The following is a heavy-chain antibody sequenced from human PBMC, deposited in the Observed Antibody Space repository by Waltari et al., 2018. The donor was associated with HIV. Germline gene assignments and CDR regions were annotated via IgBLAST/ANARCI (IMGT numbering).Heavy chain of an antibody. CDR1: GGSIISSAYY. J-gene: IGHJ2*01. CDR2: SYFSGSA. V-gene: IGHV4-39*07. Sequence: QLQLQESGPGQLKPSETLSLICTVSGGSIISSAYYWGWVRQHPGRGLEWIGNSYFSGSAHYYPSLRSRVTISVDPASNQFSLNLSSVTAADTAMYYCAKVVATGDRTRGYFDLWGRGTPVTVS. D-gene: IGHD7-27*01. CDR3: AKVVATGDRTRGYFDL.